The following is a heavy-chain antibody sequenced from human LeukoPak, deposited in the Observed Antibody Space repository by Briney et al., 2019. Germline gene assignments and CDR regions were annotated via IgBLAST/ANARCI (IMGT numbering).Heavy chain of an antibody. CDR2: ISYDGSNK. J-gene: IGHJ4*02. Sequence: GRSLRLSCAASEFTFSSYAMHWVRQAPGKGLEWVAVISYDGSNKYYADSVKGRFTISSDNANNSLYLQMNSLRAEDTAVYFCARDIYYDSSGYYGLGYWGQGTLVTVSS. CDR3: ARDIYYDSSGYYGLGY. CDR1: EFTFSSYA. D-gene: IGHD3-22*01. V-gene: IGHV3-30-3*01.